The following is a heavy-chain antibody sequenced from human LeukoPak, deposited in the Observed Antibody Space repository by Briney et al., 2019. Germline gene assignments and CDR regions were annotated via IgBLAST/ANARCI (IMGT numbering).Heavy chain of an antibody. V-gene: IGHV3-21*04. CDR3: ARGRRIAAAGLYYFDY. CDR1: GFTFSDYY. D-gene: IGHD6-13*01. J-gene: IGHJ4*02. Sequence: GGSLRLSCAASGFTFSDYYMNWVRQAPGKGLEWVSSISSSSSYIYYADSVKGRFTISRDNAKNSLYLQMNSLRAEDTAVYYCARGRRIAAAGLYYFDYWGQGTLVTVSS. CDR2: ISSSSSYI.